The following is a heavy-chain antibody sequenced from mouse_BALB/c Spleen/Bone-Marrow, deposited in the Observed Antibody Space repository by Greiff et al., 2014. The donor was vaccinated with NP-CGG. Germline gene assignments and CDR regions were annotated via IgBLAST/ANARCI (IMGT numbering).Heavy chain of an antibody. J-gene: IGHJ2*01. V-gene: IGHV1-54*01. CDR2: INPGSGGT. CDR1: GYAFTNYL. D-gene: IGHD1-1*01. Sequence: QVHVKQSGTELVRPGTSVKVSCKASGYAFTNYLIEWVKQRPGQGLEWIGVINPGSGGTNYNEKFKGKATLTADKSSSTAYMQLSSLTSDDSAVYFCARGITTGYFDYWGQGTTLTVPS. CDR3: ARGITTGYFDY.